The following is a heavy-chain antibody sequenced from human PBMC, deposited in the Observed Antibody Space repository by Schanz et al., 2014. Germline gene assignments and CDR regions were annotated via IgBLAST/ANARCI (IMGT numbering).Heavy chain of an antibody. Sequence: QVQLQESGPGLVKPSETLSLTCVVSGGSLSGHYWSWIRQSPGKGLEWIGEINPNEGIHHNPSLKSRVAIKVDMSKTLFPRKRSPRAAADTATYYCARELERRVFDYNDGMDVWGQGTSVTVS. J-gene: IGHJ6*02. D-gene: IGHD1-1*01. CDR2: INPNEGI. CDR3: ARELERRVFDYNDGMDV. V-gene: IGHV4-34*10. CDR1: GGSLSGHY.